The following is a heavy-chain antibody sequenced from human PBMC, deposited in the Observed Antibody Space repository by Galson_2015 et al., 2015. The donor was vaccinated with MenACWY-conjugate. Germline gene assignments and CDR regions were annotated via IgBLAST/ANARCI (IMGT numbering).Heavy chain of an antibody. CDR2: IKQDGSEK. D-gene: IGHD6-6*01. J-gene: IGHJ5*02. Sequence: SLRLSCAASGFTFSSYWMSWVRQAPGKGLEWVANIKQDGSEKYYVDSVKGRFTISRDNAKNSLYLQMNSLRAEDTAVYYCARPLYSSSPGTWWFDPWGQGTLVTVSS. V-gene: IGHV3-7*03. CDR1: GFTFSSYW. CDR3: ARPLYSSSPGTWWFDP.